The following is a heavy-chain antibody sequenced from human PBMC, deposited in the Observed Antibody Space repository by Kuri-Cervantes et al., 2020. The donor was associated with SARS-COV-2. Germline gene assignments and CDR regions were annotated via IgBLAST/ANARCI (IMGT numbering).Heavy chain of an antibody. CDR3: ARDPSWGNRFFDYYYVMDV. CDR1: GFTFSTSA. D-gene: IGHD1-14*01. Sequence: LSLTCADSGFTFSTSAMHWVRQAPGKGLEWVAVISYDGSNKYYADSVKGRFTISRDNSKNTLYMQMNSLRAEHTAVYYCARDPSWGNRFFDYYYVMDVWGQGTTVTVSS. V-gene: IGHV3-30-3*01. CDR2: ISYDGSNK. J-gene: IGHJ6*02.